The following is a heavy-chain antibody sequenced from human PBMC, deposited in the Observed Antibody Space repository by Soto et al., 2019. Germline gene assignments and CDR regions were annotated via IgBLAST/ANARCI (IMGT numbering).Heavy chain of an antibody. CDR1: GGSISSSSYY. V-gene: IGHV4-39*01. J-gene: IGHJ6*03. D-gene: IGHD6-6*01. Sequence: SETLSLTCTVSGGSISSSSYYWGWIRQPPGKGLEWIGSIYYSGSTYYNPSLKSRVTISVDTSKNQFSLKLSSVTAADTAVYYCAMQYSSSHYYYYYYMDVWGKGTTVTVSS. CDR2: IYYSGST. CDR3: AMQYSSSHYYYYYYMDV.